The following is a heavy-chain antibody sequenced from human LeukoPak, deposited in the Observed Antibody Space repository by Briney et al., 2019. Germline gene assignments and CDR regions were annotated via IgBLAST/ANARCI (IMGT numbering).Heavy chain of an antibody. CDR1: GFTFSSYS. D-gene: IGHD1-26*01. J-gene: IGHJ4*02. CDR3: AKVPEIGTQYYFDY. V-gene: IGHV3-23*01. Sequence: PGGSLRLSCAASGFTFSSYSMNWVHQAPGKGLEWVSAISGSGGSTYYADSVKGRFTISRDNSKNTLYLQMNSLRAEDTAVYYCAKVPEIGTQYYFDYWGQGTLVTVSS. CDR2: ISGSGGST.